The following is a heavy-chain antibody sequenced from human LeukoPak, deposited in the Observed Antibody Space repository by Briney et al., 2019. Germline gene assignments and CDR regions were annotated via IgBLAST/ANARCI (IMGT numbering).Heavy chain of an antibody. CDR1: GFTFSNYW. J-gene: IGHJ4*02. V-gene: IGHV3-7*01. CDR3: ARARYSDL. Sequence: TGGSLRLSCVASGFTFSNYWMTWVRQAPGKGLEWVANIKEDGSEKNYADSVKGRFTISRDNAKNSLYLQMNSLRGEDTAVYYCARARYSDLWGQGTLVTVSS. CDR2: IKEDGSEK.